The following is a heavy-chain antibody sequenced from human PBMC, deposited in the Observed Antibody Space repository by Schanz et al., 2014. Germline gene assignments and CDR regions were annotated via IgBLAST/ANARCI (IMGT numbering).Heavy chain of an antibody. J-gene: IGHJ6*02. CDR3: YGMDV. CDR1: GGSISSGGYS. CDR2: IFFRGST. Sequence: QVQLPESGPGLVKPSQTLSLTCAVSGGSISSGGYSWSWIRQPPGKGLEWIGYIFFRGSTYYNPSLKSRVTISIDPSKNQFSLRLPSVTAADTAVYYCYGMDVWGQGTTVTVSS. V-gene: IGHV4-30-4*07.